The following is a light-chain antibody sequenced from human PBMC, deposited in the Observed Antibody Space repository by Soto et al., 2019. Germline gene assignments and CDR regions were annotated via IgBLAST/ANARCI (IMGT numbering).Light chain of an antibody. CDR3: QQYATSPPMYT. CDR2: GAS. V-gene: IGKV3-20*01. CDR1: QSVTSGQ. J-gene: IGKJ2*01. Sequence: ETVLTQSPGTLSLSPGERATLSCRASQSVTSGQLGWYQQKPGQAPRLLIYGASSRATGISDRFSGSGSGTDCTLTISRLEPEEFAVYYCQQYATSPPMYTFGQGTKVEIK.